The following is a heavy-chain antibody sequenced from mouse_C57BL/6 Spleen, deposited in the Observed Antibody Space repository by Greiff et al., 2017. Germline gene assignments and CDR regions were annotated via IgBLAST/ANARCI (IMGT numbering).Heavy chain of an antibody. CDR3: ARSHYGYSDFGY. D-gene: IGHD1-2*01. V-gene: IGHV1-55*01. J-gene: IGHJ2*01. CDR2: IYPGSGST. CDR1: GYTFTSYW. Sequence: QVQLQQSEAELVKPGASVKMSCKASGYTFTSYWITWVKQRPGQGLEWIGDIYPGSGSTNYNEKFKSKATLTVDTSSSTAYMQLSSLTSEDSAVYYCARSHYGYSDFGYWGQGTTLTVSS.